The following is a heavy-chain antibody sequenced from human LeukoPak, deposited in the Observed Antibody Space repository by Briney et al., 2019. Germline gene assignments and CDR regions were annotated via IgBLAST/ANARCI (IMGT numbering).Heavy chain of an antibody. CDR3: VRDLGWYNFDL. J-gene: IGHJ5*02. V-gene: IGHV3-7*01. CDR1: GFTFSSYW. Sequence: GGSLRLSCAASGFTFSSYWMTWVRQAPGKGLEWVTHINQDGSDKSYVDSVRGRFTISRDNAKKSLYLQMNSLRVEDAAVYYCVRDLGWYNFDLRGQGTLVTVAS. CDR2: INQDGSDK. D-gene: IGHD6-19*01.